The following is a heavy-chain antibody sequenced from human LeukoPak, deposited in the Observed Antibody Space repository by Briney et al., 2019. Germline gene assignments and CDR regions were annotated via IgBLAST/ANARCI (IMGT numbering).Heavy chain of an antibody. D-gene: IGHD4-17*01. CDR3: ARGAVTTYGIDY. V-gene: IGHV3-21*01. CDR2: ISSSSSYI. CDR1: GFTFGSYS. Sequence: GGSLRLSCAASGFTFGSYSMNWVRQAPGKGLEWVSSISSSSSYIYYADSVKGRFTISRDNAKNSLYLQMNSLRAEDTAVYYCARGAVTTYGIDYWGQGTLVTVSS. J-gene: IGHJ4*02.